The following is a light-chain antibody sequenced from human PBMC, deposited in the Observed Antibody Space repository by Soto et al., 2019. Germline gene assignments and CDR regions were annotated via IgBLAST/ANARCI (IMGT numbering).Light chain of an antibody. Sequence: EIVLTQSPATLSLSPGERATLSCRASQSVSSYLAWYQQKPGQAPRLLIYDASNRATGIPARFSGSGSGTDFILTISSLVPEDFAVSYCQQRTNWPLTFGGGTKVEIK. CDR1: QSVSSY. J-gene: IGKJ4*01. CDR3: QQRTNWPLT. V-gene: IGKV3-11*01. CDR2: DAS.